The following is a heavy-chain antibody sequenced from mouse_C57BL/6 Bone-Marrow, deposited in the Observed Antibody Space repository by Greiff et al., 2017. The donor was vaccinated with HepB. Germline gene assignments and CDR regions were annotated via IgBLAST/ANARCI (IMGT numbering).Heavy chain of an antibody. CDR2: ISSGSSTI. CDR1: GFTFSDYG. Sequence: EVKLEESGGGLVKPGGSLKLSCAASGFTFSDYGMHWVRQAPEKGLEWVAYISSGSSTIYYADTVKGRFTISRDNAKNTLFLQMTSLRSEDTAMYYCARLLGPVDYWGQGTTLTVSS. D-gene: IGHD4-1*01. V-gene: IGHV5-17*01. CDR3: ARLLGPVDY. J-gene: IGHJ2*01.